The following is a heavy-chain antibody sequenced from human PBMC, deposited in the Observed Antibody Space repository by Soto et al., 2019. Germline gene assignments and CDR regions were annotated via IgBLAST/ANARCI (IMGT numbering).Heavy chain of an antibody. Sequence: PGGSLRLSCAASGLTFSNYAMTWVRQAPGKGLEWVSGISGSGGKIYYADSVKGRLTISRDNAKNTLYLQMNSLRAEDTAVYYCARDPYDILTGYRAFDIWGQGTMVTVSS. CDR3: ARDPYDILTGYRAFDI. D-gene: IGHD3-9*01. CDR1: GLTFSNYA. CDR2: ISGSGGKI. V-gene: IGHV3-23*01. J-gene: IGHJ3*02.